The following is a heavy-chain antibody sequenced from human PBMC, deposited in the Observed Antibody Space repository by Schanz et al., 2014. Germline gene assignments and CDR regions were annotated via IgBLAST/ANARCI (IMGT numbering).Heavy chain of an antibody. V-gene: IGHV1-69*02. CDR2: IIPILGIA. J-gene: IGHJ3*02. CDR1: GGTFSSYT. Sequence: QVQLVQSEAEVKKPGSSVKVSCKASGGTFSSYTISWVRQAPGQGLEWMGRIIPILGIANYAQKFQGRVTITADRSTSTAYMELRSLRSDDTALYYCTRGGYSYALSAFDIWGQGTILTVSS. CDR3: TRGGYSYALSAFDI. D-gene: IGHD5-18*01.